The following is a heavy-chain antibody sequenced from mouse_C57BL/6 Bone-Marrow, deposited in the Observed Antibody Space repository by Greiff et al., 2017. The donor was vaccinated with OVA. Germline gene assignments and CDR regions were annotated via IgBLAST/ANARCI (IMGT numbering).Heavy chain of an antibody. J-gene: IGHJ1*03. CDR1: GFTFSDFY. CDR3: ARDFPSGYGSSLWYFDV. CDR2: SRNKANDYTT. D-gene: IGHD1-1*01. Sequence: EVKLVESGGGLVQSGRSLRLSCATSGFTFSDFYMEWVRQAPGKGLEWIAASRNKANDYTTEYSASVKGRFIVSRDTSHSILYLQMNALRAEDTAIYYCARDFPSGYGSSLWYFDVWGTGTTVTVSS. V-gene: IGHV7-1*01.